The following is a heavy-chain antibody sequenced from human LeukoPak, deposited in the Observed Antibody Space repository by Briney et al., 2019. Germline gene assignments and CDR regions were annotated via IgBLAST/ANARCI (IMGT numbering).Heavy chain of an antibody. CDR3: VKSRAGDYGDYVWVY. CDR2: ISSNGGST. J-gene: IGHJ4*02. Sequence: GGSLRLSCSASGFTFRSYAMHWVREAPGKGLEYVSAISSNGGSTYYADSVKGRFTISRDNSKNTLYLQMSSLRAEDTAVYYCVKSRAGDYGDYVWVYWGQGTLVTVSS. CDR1: GFTFRSYA. V-gene: IGHV3-64D*06. D-gene: IGHD4-17*01.